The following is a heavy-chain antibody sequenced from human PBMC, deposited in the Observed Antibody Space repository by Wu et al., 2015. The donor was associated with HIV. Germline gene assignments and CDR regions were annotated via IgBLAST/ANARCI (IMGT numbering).Heavy chain of an antibody. J-gene: IGHJ6*02. Sequence: HLVQSGPEVRKPGTSVKVSCKASGFTFSTSAIQWVRKARGQRLEWIGWIDVGSGNTNYAQKFQDRVTIDWDMSTATAHMELSSLRSEDTAVYYCARGGRDGDTYYYGMDVWDQGP. CDR1: GFTFSTSA. CDR2: IDVGSGNT. V-gene: IGHV1-58*02. CDR3: ARGGRDGDTYYYGMDV. D-gene: IGHD5-24*01.